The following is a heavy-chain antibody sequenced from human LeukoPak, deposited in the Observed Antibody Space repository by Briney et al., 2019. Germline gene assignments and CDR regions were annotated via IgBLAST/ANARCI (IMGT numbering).Heavy chain of an antibody. CDR3: ARDLEAVAGHNWFDP. J-gene: IGHJ5*02. Sequence: ASVKVSCKASGYTFTSYGISWVRQAPGQGLEWMGWISAYNGNTNYAQKLQGRVTMTTDTSTSTAYMELRSLRSDDTAVYSCARDLEAVAGHNWFDPWGQGTLVTVSS. CDR1: GYTFTSYG. D-gene: IGHD6-19*01. V-gene: IGHV1-18*01. CDR2: ISAYNGNT.